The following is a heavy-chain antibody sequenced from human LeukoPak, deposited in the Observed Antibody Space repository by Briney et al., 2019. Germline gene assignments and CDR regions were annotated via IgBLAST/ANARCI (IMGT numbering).Heavy chain of an antibody. CDR3: ARGGLRITRIVVPELNAFDI. Sequence: GGSLTLSCAASGLTFSSYSMNWVRQPPGKGPEWVSSINNSSSYIYYAASVKGRSTTSRDDDKNSLYLQMNSLRDEDTAVCYCARGGLRITRIVVPELNAFDIWGQGTMVTVSS. V-gene: IGHV3-21*01. CDR1: GLTFSSYS. D-gene: IGHD3-22*01. J-gene: IGHJ3*02. CDR2: INNSSSYI.